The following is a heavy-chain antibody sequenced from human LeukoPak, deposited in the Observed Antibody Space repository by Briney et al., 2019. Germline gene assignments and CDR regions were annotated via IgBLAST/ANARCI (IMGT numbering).Heavy chain of an antibody. Sequence: SETLSLTCTVSGGSISSYYWSWIRQPPGKGLEWIGYIYYSGSTNYNPSLKSRVTISVDTSKNQFSLKLSSVTAADTAVYYCARLGVAGGFLAFDIWGQGTMVTVSS. CDR3: ARLGVAGGFLAFDI. V-gene: IGHV4-59*08. CDR1: GGSISSYY. D-gene: IGHD6-19*01. CDR2: IYYSGST. J-gene: IGHJ3*02.